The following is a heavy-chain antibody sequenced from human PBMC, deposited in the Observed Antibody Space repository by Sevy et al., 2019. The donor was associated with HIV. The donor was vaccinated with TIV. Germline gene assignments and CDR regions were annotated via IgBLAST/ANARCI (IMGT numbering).Heavy chain of an antibody. V-gene: IGHV1-69*06. CDR1: GDTFNTYS. D-gene: IGHD6-13*01. J-gene: IGHJ4*02. Sequence: ASVKVSCKASGDTFNTYSITWVRQAPGQGLEWMGGIIPIFRKADYQQNFQGRVTVTADKSTSTVYLYLSSLRYDDTAVYYCAVREAAASPDYWGQGTLVTVSS. CDR2: IIPIFRKA. CDR3: AVREAAASPDY.